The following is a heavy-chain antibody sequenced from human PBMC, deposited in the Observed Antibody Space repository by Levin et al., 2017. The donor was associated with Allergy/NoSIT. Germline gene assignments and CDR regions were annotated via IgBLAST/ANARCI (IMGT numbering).Heavy chain of an antibody. CDR2: IYYSGST. J-gene: IGHJ6*02. D-gene: IGHD6-13*01. CDR3: ARDPKSIAAAGRNYYYGMDV. Sequence: SQTLSLTCTVSGGSVSSGSYYWSWIRQPPGKGLEWIGYIYYSGSTNYNPSLKSRVTISVDTSKNQFSLKLSSVTAADTAVYYCARDPKSIAAAGRNYYYGMDVWGQGTTVTVSS. CDR1: GGSVSSGSYY. V-gene: IGHV4-61*01.